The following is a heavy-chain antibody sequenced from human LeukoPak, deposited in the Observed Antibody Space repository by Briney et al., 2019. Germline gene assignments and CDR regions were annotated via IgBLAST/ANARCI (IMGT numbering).Heavy chain of an antibody. CDR2: ISSSSSYI. D-gene: IGHD3-22*01. CDR1: GFTFSSYS. Sequence: GGSLRLSCAASGFTFSSYSMNWVRQAPGKGLEWVSSISSSSSYIYYADSVKGRFTISRDNAKNSLYLQMNSLRAEDTAVYYCARDSGRIYYYDSSGLYRGAFDIWGQGTMVTVPS. CDR3: ARDSGRIYYYDSSGLYRGAFDI. V-gene: IGHV3-21*01. J-gene: IGHJ3*02.